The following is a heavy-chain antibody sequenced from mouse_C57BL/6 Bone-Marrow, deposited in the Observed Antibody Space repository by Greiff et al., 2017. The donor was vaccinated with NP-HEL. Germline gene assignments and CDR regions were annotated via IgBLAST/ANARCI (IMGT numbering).Heavy chain of an antibody. V-gene: IGHV1-64*01. J-gene: IGHJ1*03. CDR2: IHPNSGST. CDR3: ASGGLRRGWYFDV. D-gene: IGHD2-2*01. Sequence: QVQLQQPGAELVKPGASVKLSCKASGYTFTSYWMHWVKQRPGQGLEWIGMIHPNSGSTNYNEKFKSKATLTVDKSSSTAYMQLSSLTSEDSAVYYCASGGLRRGWYFDVWGTGTTVTVSS. CDR1: GYTFTSYW.